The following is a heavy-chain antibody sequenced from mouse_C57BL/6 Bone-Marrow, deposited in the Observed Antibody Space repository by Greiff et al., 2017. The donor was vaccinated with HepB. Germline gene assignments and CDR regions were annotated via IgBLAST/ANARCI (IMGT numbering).Heavy chain of an antibody. V-gene: IGHV1-50*01. CDR1: GYTFTSYW. Sequence: QVQLQQPGAELVKPGASVKLSCKASGYTFTSYWMQWVKQRPGQGLEWIGEIDPSDSYTNYNRKFKGKATLTVDTSSSTAYMQLSSLTSEDSAVYYCARPTTTVVATRYFDVWGTGTTVTVSS. D-gene: IGHD1-1*01. CDR3: ARPTTTVVATRYFDV. CDR2: IDPSDSYT. J-gene: IGHJ1*03.